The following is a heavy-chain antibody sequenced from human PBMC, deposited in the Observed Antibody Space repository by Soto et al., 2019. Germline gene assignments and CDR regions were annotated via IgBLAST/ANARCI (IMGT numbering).Heavy chain of an antibody. CDR3: GRRVKHNYYYGMDV. Sequence: PSETLSLTCTVSGGSISSYHWSWIRQPPGKGLEWIGYIYYSGSTNYNPSLKSRVTISVDTSKNQFSLKLSSVTAADTAVYYCGRRVKHNYYYGMDVWGQGTTVTVPS. D-gene: IGHD3-3*01. CDR1: GGSISSYH. J-gene: IGHJ6*02. V-gene: IGHV4-59*01. CDR2: IYYSGST.